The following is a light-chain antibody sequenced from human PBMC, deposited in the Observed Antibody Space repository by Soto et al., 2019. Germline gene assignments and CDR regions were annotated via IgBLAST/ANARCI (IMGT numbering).Light chain of an antibody. CDR2: TAS. CDR3: QQSFGTPLT. CDR1: QNIKKY. J-gene: IGKJ4*01. V-gene: IGKV1-39*01. Sequence: DIQMTQSPASLSASVGDRVTITCRASQNIKKYLNWYQQKPGKAPNLLIYTASSLQVGFPSRFSGSGSGTDFTLTIISLQPEDFATYYCQQSFGTPLTFGGGTKVEIK.